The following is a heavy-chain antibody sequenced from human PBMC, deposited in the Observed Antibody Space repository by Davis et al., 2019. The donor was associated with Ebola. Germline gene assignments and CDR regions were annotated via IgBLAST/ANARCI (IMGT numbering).Heavy chain of an antibody. CDR1: GFTFSSYS. J-gene: IGHJ6*02. D-gene: IGHD2-2*02. CDR2: ISSSSSTI. CDR3: ARAEVVVVPAAILGRNYYYGMDV. Sequence: GESLKISCAASGFTFSSYSMNWVRQAPGKGLEWVSYISSSSSTIYYADSVKGRFTISRDNAKNSLYLQMNSLRAEDTAVYYCARAEVVVVPAAILGRNYYYGMDVWGQGTTVTVSS. V-gene: IGHV3-48*01.